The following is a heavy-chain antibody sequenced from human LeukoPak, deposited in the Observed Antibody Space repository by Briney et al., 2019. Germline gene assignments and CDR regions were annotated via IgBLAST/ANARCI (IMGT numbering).Heavy chain of an antibody. J-gene: IGHJ4*02. CDR2: IYYSGST. CDR1: GGSISSSSYY. D-gene: IGHD1-26*01. V-gene: IGHV4-61*05. CDR3: SRESGAFCPFGY. Sequence: SSETPSLTCTVSGGSISSSSYYWGWIRQPPGKGLEWIGYIYYSGSTNYNPSLKSRVTISVDTSKNQFSLKLTSVTAADTAIYYCSRESGAFCPFGYWGQGTLVIVPS.